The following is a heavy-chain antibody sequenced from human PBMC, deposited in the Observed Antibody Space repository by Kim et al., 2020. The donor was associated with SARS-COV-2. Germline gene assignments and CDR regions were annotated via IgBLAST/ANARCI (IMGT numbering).Heavy chain of an antibody. D-gene: IGHD3-16*01. CDR2: ISYDGSYK. CDR1: GFTFSSYA. CDR3: ASSQGFPGGDFAY. V-gene: IGHV3-30*04. J-gene: IGHJ4*02. Sequence: GGSLRLSFAASGFTFSSYAMHWVRQAPGKGLEWVAVISYDGSYKYYADSVKGRFTISRDNSKNTLYLQMNSLRAEDTAVYYCASSQGFPGGDFAYWGQGTLVTVSS.